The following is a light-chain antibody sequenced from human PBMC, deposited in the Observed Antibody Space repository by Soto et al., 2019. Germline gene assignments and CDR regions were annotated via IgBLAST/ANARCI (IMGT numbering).Light chain of an antibody. V-gene: IGLV2-18*02. CDR3: SSYTSSSTYV. Sequence: QSVLPQPPSVSVSPGQSVTISCTGTSSDVGSYNRVSWYQQSPGTAPKLMIYEVSNRPSGVPDRFSGSKSGNTASLTISGLQAEDEADYYCSSYTSSSTYVFGTGTKVTVL. CDR1: SSDVGSYNR. CDR2: EVS. J-gene: IGLJ1*01.